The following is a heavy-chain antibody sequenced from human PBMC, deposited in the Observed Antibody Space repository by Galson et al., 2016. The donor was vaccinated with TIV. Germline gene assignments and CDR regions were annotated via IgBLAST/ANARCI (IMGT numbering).Heavy chain of an antibody. CDR2: ISGGGGST. J-gene: IGHJ6*02. D-gene: IGHD3-22*01. CDR1: GLTFSIFA. Sequence: SLRLSCAASGLTFSIFAMKWVRQAPGMGLEWVSAISGGGGSTYYADSVKGRFTISRDNSKNTLFLQMNSLRAEDTAVYYCTKVPSSGFSYYYGLDVWGQGTTVTVSS. V-gene: IGHV3-23*01. CDR3: TKVPSSGFSYYYGLDV.